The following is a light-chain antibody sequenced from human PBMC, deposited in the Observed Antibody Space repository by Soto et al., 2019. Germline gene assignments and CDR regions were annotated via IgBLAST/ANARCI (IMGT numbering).Light chain of an antibody. CDR1: SSDIGGYNY. CDR2: GVT. CDR3: FSHRRGDSHV. V-gene: IGLV2-14*01. J-gene: IGLJ1*01. Sequence: QSVLTQPAAVSGPPGQSITISCTGTSSDIGGYNYVSWYQQYPGKAPKLMIYGVTNRPSGVSNRFSGSKTGNTASLTISGLQAEDEAYYYCFSHRRGDSHVFGTGTKVTVL.